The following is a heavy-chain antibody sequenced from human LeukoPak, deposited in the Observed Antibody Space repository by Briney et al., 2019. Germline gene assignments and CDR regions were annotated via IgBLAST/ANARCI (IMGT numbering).Heavy chain of an antibody. CDR2: IYAGDSDT. J-gene: IGHJ6*03. D-gene: IGHD1-1*01. CDR3: AGSSLERLHYYYMDV. CDR1: GYSFASYW. Sequence: GESLEISCKGSGYSFASYWTGWVRQMPGKGLEWMRIIYAGDSDTRDSPSFQGQVTISADKSISTAYLQWSSRKASDTAMYYRAGSSLERLHYYYMDVWGKGTTVTVSS. V-gene: IGHV5-51*01.